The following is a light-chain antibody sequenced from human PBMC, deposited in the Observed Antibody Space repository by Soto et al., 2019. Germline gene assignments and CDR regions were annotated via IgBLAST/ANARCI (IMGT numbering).Light chain of an antibody. CDR1: QSVLYSSNNKNY. V-gene: IGKV4-1*01. J-gene: IGKJ1*01. CDR3: QQYNSYWT. Sequence: DIVMTQSPDSLAVSLGERATINCKSSQSVLYSSNNKNYLAWYQQKPGQPPKLLIYWASTRESGVPSRFSGSGSGTEFTLTISSLQPDDFATYYCQQYNSYWTFGQGTKVEIK. CDR2: WAS.